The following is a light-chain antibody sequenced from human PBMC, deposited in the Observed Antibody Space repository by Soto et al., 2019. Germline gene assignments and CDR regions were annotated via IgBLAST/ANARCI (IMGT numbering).Light chain of an antibody. V-gene: IGLV2-23*02. Sequence: QSALTQPASVSGSPGQSITISCTGTSSDVGSYKLVSWYQQHPGKAPKLMISEVSKRPSGISDRVSGSKSGSTASLTISGIQAEDEADYYCCSYAGTSTHTVFGGGTQLTVL. J-gene: IGLJ7*01. CDR3: CSYAGTSTHTV. CDR1: SSDVGSYKL. CDR2: EVS.